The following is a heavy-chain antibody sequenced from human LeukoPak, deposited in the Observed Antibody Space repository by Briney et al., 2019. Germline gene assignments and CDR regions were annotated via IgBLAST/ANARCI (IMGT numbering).Heavy chain of an antibody. D-gene: IGHD3-9*01. J-gene: IGHJ4*02. Sequence: GGSLRLSCAASGFTFSDYSMSWIRQAPGKGLECVSHITSSGSSTDYGDSVKGRFTISRDNAKNSLFLEMNSLRVEDTAVYYCASALNKYYDTLTAYRYWGQGTRVTVSS. CDR1: GFTFSDYS. CDR3: ASALNKYYDTLTAYRY. CDR2: ITSSGSST. V-gene: IGHV3-11*04.